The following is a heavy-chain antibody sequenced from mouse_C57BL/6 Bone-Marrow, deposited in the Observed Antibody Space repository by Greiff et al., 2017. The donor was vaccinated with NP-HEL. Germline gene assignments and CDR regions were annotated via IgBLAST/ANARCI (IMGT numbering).Heavy chain of an antibody. V-gene: IGHV5-9-1*02. CDR2: ISSGGDYI. D-gene: IGHD1-2*01. Sequence: EVKLQESGEGLVKPGGSLKLSCAASGFTFSSYAMSWVRQTPEKRLEWVAYISSGGDYIYYADTVKGRLTISRDNARKTLYLEMSSLKSEDTAMYYCTRGHYYGFAYWGQGTLVTVSA. CDR1: GFTFSSYA. J-gene: IGHJ3*01. CDR3: TRGHYYGFAY.